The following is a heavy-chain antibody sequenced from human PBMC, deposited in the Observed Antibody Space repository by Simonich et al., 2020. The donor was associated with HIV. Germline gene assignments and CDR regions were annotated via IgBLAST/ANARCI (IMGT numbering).Heavy chain of an antibody. D-gene: IGHD3-16*01. V-gene: IGHV3-30*07. CDR1: GFTYSSYA. CDR3: ASGGSISSVWADDY. J-gene: IGHJ4*02. Sequence: QVQLVESGGGVVQPGRSLRLSCAASGFTYSSYALHWVRQAPGKGIEWVAVKSYDGSNKYYADSVKGRFTISRDNSKNTLYLKMNSLRAEDTAVYYCASGGSISSVWADDYWGQGTLVTVSS. CDR2: KSYDGSNK.